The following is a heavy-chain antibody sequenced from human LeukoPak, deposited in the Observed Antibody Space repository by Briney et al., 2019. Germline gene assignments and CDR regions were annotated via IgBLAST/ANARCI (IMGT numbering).Heavy chain of an antibody. CDR2: ISGSGGST. CDR3: AKRGVVIRVILVGFHKEAYYFDS. D-gene: IGHD3-22*01. Sequence: GGSLRLSCAVSGITVSNYGMSWVRQAPGKGLEWVAGISGSGGSTHYADSVKGRFTISRDNPRNTLYLQMNSLRPEDTAVYLCAKRGVVIRVILVGFHKEAYYFDSWGQGALVAVSS. V-gene: IGHV3-23*01. CDR1: GITVSNYG. J-gene: IGHJ4*02.